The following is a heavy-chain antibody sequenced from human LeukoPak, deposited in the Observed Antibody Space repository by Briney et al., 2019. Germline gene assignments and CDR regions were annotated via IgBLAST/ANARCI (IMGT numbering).Heavy chain of an antibody. CDR2: IYYSGST. Sequence: KPSETLSDTCTVSGGSISRTSDYWRWIRQPPGKGLEWIGSIYYSGSTYYNPSLKSRVTISVDTSKNQFSLKLSSVTASDTAVYYCARQSPAFDYWGQGTLVTVSS. V-gene: IGHV4-39*01. CDR1: GGSISRTSDY. J-gene: IGHJ4*02. CDR3: ARQSPAFDY.